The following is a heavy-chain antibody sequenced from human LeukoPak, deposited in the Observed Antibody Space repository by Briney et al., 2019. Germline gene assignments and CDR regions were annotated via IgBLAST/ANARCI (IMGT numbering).Heavy chain of an antibody. V-gene: IGHV3-30*02. D-gene: IGHD3-10*01. CDR2: IRYDGSNK. Sequence: PGGSLRLSCAASGFTFSSYGMHWVRQAPGKGLEWVAFIRYDGSNKYYADSVKGRFTISRDNSKNTLYLQMNSLRAEDTAVYYCATDLSRHYYGSGYGMDVWGQGTTVTVSS. J-gene: IGHJ6*02. CDR1: GFTFSSYG. CDR3: ATDLSRHYYGSGYGMDV.